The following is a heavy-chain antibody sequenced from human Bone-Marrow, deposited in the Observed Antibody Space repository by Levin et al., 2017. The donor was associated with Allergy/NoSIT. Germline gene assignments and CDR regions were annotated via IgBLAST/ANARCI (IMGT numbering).Heavy chain of an antibody. Sequence: PGGSLRLSCVASGFTFDDYAMYWVRQGTGKGLEWVSGISSHNDVIDYADSVKGRFTISRDNAKNSLYLQMNSLRAEDTALYYCAKDREAQYSGYDLDSWGQGTLVIVSS. CDR3: AKDREAQYSGYDLDS. CDR2: ISSHNDVI. D-gene: IGHD5-12*01. CDR1: GFTFDDYA. V-gene: IGHV3-9*01. J-gene: IGHJ4*02.